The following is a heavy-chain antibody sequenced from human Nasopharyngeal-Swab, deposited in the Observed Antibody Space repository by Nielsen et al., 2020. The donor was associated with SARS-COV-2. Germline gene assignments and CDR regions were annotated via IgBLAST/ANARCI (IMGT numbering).Heavy chain of an antibody. CDR2: ISYDGSNK. CDR1: GFTFSSYG. Sequence: GGSLRLSCAASGFTFSSYGMHWVRQAPGKGLEWVAVISYDGSNKYYADSVKGRFTISRDNSKNPLYLQMNSLRAKDTAVYYCAKGYSGSYLDAFDIWGQGTMVTVSS. J-gene: IGHJ3*02. D-gene: IGHD1-26*01. CDR3: AKGYSGSYLDAFDI. V-gene: IGHV3-30*18.